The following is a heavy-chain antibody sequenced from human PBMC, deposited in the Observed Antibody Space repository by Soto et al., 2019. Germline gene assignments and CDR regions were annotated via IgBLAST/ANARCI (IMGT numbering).Heavy chain of an antibody. CDR2: ISYDGSNK. V-gene: IGHV3-30*18. CDR1: GFTFSSYG. CDR3: AKVFGQTYYDFWSGYFLDY. J-gene: IGHJ4*02. Sequence: QVQLVESGGGEVQPGRSLRLSCAASGFTFSSYGMHWVRQAPGKGLEWVAVISYDGSNKYDADSVKGRFTIARDNSNNTRYLQMNSLRAEDTAVYYCAKVFGQTYYDFWSGYFLDYWGQGTLVTVSS. D-gene: IGHD3-3*01.